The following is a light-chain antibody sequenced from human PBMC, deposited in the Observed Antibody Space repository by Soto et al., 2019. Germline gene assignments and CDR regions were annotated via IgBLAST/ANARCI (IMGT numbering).Light chain of an antibody. J-gene: IGKJ1*01. V-gene: IGKV1-5*03. CDR3: QQSYSSPPT. CDR2: KAS. Sequence: DIQMTHSPSTLSASVGDEFTITCRASQSISNWLAWYQQKPGKAPKLLIYKASTLESGVPSRFSGSGSGTEFTLTVSSLQPDDFGTHCSQQSYSSPPTFGQGTKV. CDR1: QSISNW.